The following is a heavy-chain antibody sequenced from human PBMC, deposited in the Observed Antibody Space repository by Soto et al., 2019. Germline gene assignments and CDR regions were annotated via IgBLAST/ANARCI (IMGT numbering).Heavy chain of an antibody. CDR1: GFTFSSYS. D-gene: IGHD4-17*01. CDR3: AKGTYGDDAFDI. CDR2: ISGSGGST. V-gene: IGHV3-23*01. J-gene: IGHJ3*02. Sequence: PGGSLRLSCAASGFTFSSYSMSWVRQAPGKGLEWVSAISGSGGSTYYADSVKGRFTISRDNSKNTLYLQMNSLRAEDTAVYYCAKGTYGDDAFDIWGQGTMVTVSS.